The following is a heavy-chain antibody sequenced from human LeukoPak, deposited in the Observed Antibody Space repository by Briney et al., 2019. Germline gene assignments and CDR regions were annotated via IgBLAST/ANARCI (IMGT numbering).Heavy chain of an antibody. V-gene: IGHV3-30*18. CDR2: ISYDGSNK. J-gene: IGHJ4*02. CDR1: GFTFSSYG. D-gene: IGHD6-13*01. Sequence: GRSLRLSCAASGFTFSSYGMHWVRRAPGKGLEWVAVISYDGSNKYYADSVKGRFTISRDNSKNTLYLQMNSLRAEDTAVYYCAKAEQQLDWGQGTLVTVSS. CDR3: AKAEQQLD.